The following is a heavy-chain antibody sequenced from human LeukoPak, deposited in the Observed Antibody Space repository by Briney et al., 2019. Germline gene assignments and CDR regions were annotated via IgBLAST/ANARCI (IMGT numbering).Heavy chain of an antibody. D-gene: IGHD5-24*01. J-gene: IGHJ4*02. Sequence: ASVKVSCKASGYTFTSYGISWVRQAPGQGLEWMGWISAYNGNTNYAQKFQGRVTMTEDTSTDTAYMELSSLRSEDTAVYYCATDLARWLRFWGQGTLVTVSS. CDR2: ISAYNGNT. CDR3: ATDLARWLRF. CDR1: GYTFTSYG. V-gene: IGHV1-18*01.